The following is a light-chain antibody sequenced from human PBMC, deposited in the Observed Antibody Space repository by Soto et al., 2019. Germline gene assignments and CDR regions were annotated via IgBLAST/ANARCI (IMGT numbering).Light chain of an antibody. Sequence: EIVMTQSPATLSVSPGDRVTLSCRASESISSNLAWYQQKPGQVPRLLIYGASSRPIDVSARFSGSRSGTEFTLTISSVQPEDFAVYSCLQYHNLWAFGQGTKVEI. V-gene: IGKV3-15*01. CDR2: GAS. CDR1: ESISSN. CDR3: LQYHNLWA. J-gene: IGKJ1*01.